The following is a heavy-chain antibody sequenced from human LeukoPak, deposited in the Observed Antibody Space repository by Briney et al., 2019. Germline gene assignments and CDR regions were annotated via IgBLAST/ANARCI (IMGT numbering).Heavy chain of an antibody. D-gene: IGHD1-26*01. Sequence: PGGSLRLSCAASGFTFSDSFMSWIRQAPGKGLEWISYISYNTSYTYYADSVKGRFTISRDNAKNSLYLQMNSLRAEDTAVYYCARGGVGPTILDYWGQGTVVTVSS. CDR3: ARGGVGPTILDY. CDR1: GFTFSDSF. V-gene: IGHV3-11*05. CDR2: ISYNTSYT. J-gene: IGHJ4*02.